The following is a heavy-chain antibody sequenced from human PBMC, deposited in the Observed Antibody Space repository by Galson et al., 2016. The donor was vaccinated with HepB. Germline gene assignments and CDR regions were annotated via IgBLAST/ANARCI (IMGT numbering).Heavy chain of an antibody. J-gene: IGHJ4*02. V-gene: IGHV5-51*01. D-gene: IGHD1-1*01. CDR2: IYPGDSDT. Sequence: QSGAEVKKPGESLKISCKGSGYSFTSYWIAWVRQMPGKGLEWMGIIYPGDSDTRYSPSFQGQVTISADKSINTAYLQWSSLKASDTAIYYCARRAFTWNDGGDNTPVDYWGQGTLVTVSS. CDR3: ARRAFTWNDGGDNTPVDY. CDR1: GYSFTSYW.